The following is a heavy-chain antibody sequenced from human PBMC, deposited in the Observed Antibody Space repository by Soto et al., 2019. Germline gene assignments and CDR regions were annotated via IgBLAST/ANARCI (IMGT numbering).Heavy chain of an antibody. J-gene: IGHJ6*02. V-gene: IGHV4-4*02. Sequence: QVQLQESGPGLVKPSGTLSLTCAVSGGSISSSNWWSWVRQPPGKGLEWIGEIYHSGSTNYNPSLMSRVTISVDKSKSQFSLKLSSVTAADTAVYYCAGWIQLQQYYYYGMDVWGQGTTVTVSS. CDR2: IYHSGST. CDR3: AGWIQLQQYYYYGMDV. D-gene: IGHD5-18*01. CDR1: GGSISSSNW.